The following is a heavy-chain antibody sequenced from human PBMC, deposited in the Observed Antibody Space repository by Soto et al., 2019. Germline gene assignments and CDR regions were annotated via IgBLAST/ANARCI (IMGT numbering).Heavy chain of an antibody. J-gene: IGHJ4*02. Sequence: EVQLLESGGGLVQPGGSLRLSCAASGFTFSSYAMSWVRQAPGKGLEWVSAISGSGGSTYYADSVKGRFTISRDNSKNTLYLQMNSLRAEDTAVYYCARDIEHRSERGDYFDYWGQGTLVTVSS. CDR1: GFTFSSYA. CDR2: ISGSGGST. V-gene: IGHV3-23*01. D-gene: IGHD3-16*02. CDR3: ARDIEHRSERGDYFDY.